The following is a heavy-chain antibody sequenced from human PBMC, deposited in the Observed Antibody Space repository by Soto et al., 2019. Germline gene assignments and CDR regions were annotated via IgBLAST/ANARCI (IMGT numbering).Heavy chain of an antibody. CDR2: IDPRDSYT. CDR3: AGLAVDTDIYYYDMDV. Sequence: WGSLKISCKGSGYSFTSYWIRWVRQMPGKGLGWMGRIDPRDSYTNYSQSFQGHVTISANKSISTAYLQWSSLNASGTAMNYCAGLAVDTDIYYYDMDVWGQGTLVTVSS. D-gene: IGHD5-18*01. CDR1: GYSFTSYW. J-gene: IGHJ6*02. V-gene: IGHV5-10-1*01.